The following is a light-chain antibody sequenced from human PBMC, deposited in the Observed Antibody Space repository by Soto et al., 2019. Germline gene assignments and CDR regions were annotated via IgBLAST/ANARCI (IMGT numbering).Light chain of an antibody. CDR2: DVS. J-gene: IGLJ1*01. CDR1: SSDVGGYNY. V-gene: IGLV2-11*01. CDR3: CSYPGSKTLYV. Sequence: QSALTQPRSVSGSPGQSVTISCTGTSSDVGGYNYVSWYQQHPGKAPKLMIYDVSKRPSGVPDRFSGSKSGNTASLTISGLQAEDEADYYCCSYPGSKTLYVVGTGTKLTVL.